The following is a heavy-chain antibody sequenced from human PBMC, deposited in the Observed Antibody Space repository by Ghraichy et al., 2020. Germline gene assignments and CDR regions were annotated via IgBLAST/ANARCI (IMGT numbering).Heavy chain of an antibody. Sequence: GGSLRLSCVASGFTFSSYSMNWVRQAPGKGLEWVSCISSSSSYIYYADSVKGRFTISRDNTKNSLYLQMNSLRAEDTAVYYCARGLGDYGDVFDIWGQGTMVTVSS. CDR2: ISSSSSYI. CDR1: GFTFSSYS. D-gene: IGHD4/OR15-4a*01. CDR3: ARGLGDYGDVFDI. V-gene: IGHV3-21*01. J-gene: IGHJ3*02.